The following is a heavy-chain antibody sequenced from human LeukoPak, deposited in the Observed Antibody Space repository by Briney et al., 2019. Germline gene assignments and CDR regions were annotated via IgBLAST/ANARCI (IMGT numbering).Heavy chain of an antibody. CDR2: IRYDGSDE. V-gene: IGHV3-30*02. D-gene: IGHD3-10*01. Sequence: GGSLRLSCAASGFTFSSYSMNWVRQAPGKGLEWVAFIRYDGSDEHYADSAKGRFTISRDNSKNTLYLQMNSLRAEDTAVYYCAKDAITMVRGVPNYWGQGTLVTVSS. J-gene: IGHJ4*02. CDR1: GFTFSSYS. CDR3: AKDAITMVRGVPNY.